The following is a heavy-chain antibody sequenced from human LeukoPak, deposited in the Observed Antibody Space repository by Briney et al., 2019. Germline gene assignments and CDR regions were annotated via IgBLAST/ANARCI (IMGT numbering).Heavy chain of an antibody. CDR2: ISGSGGNT. Sequence: GGSLRLSCAASGFTFGSYAMSWVRQAPGRGLEWVSAISGSGGNTYYADSVKGRFTISRDNSKNTLYLQMNSLRADDTAVYYCAKVLSSGWFIDYFDYWGQGTLVTVSS. D-gene: IGHD6-19*01. CDR3: AKVLSSGWFIDYFDY. J-gene: IGHJ4*02. CDR1: GFTFGSYA. V-gene: IGHV3-23*01.